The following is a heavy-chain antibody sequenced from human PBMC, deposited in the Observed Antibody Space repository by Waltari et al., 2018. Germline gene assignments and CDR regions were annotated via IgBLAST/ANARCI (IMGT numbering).Heavy chain of an antibody. J-gene: IGHJ3*02. CDR2: INHSGST. V-gene: IGHV4-34*01. D-gene: IGHD1-1*01. CDR1: GGSFSGYY. Sequence: QVQLQQWGAGLLKPSETLSLTCAVYGGSFSGYYWSWIRQPPGKGLEWIGEINHSGSTNYNPSLKSRVTISVDTSKNQFSLKLSSVTAADTAVYYCARFIGQHDAFDIWGQGTMVTVSS. CDR3: ARFIGQHDAFDI.